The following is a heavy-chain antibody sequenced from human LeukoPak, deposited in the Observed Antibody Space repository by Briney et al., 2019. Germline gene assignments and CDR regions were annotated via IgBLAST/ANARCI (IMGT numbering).Heavy chain of an antibody. CDR3: TRVGDDYPY. CDR1: GHIFTAYY. J-gene: IGHJ4*02. CDR2: IKANSGDT. Sequence: VASVTVSCKASGHIFTAYYLHWVRQAPGQKPEWMGWIKANSGDTNYAQKFQGRVTMTRDTSISTVYMELSGLTADDTAVYYCTRVGDDYPYWGQGTLVTVSS. V-gene: IGHV1-2*02. D-gene: IGHD5-24*01.